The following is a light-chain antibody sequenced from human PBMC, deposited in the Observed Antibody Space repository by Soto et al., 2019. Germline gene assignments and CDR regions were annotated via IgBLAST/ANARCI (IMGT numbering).Light chain of an antibody. CDR1: QSVSSSN. Sequence: EIVLTQSPGTLSLSPGDRATLYCRASQSVSSSNLAWYQQKRGQSPRLLIYGASSRATGIPDRFSGSGSGPDFTLTISRLEPEDFAVYFCQHYGSSLITFGQGTRLEI. CDR2: GAS. CDR3: QHYGSSLIT. J-gene: IGKJ5*01. V-gene: IGKV3-20*01.